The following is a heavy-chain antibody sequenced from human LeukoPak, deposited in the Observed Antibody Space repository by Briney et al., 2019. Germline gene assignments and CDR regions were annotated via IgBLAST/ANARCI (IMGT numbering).Heavy chain of an antibody. J-gene: IGHJ4*02. CDR1: GGSFSGYS. Sequence: SETLSLTCAVYGGSFSGYSWSWIRQPPGKGLEWIGEINHSGSTNYNPSLKSRVTISVDTSKNQFSLKLSSVTAADTAVYYCARGNGAAVVWGQGTLVTVSS. CDR3: ARGNGAAVV. V-gene: IGHV4-34*01. CDR2: INHSGST. D-gene: IGHD6-19*01.